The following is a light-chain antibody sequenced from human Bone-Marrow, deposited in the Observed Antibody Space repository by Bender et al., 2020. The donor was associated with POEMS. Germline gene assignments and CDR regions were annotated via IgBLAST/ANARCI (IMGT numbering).Light chain of an antibody. J-gene: IGLJ1*01. CDR2: DDN. Sequence: SYVLTQPPSVSVAPGQTARVSCGGDSIGHKNVHWYQQKPGQAPVLVVYDDNDRPSGIPGRFSGSNSGNTASLTISRVVAGDEADYYCQVWDATHHHYVFGTGTKVTVL. V-gene: IGLV3-21*02. CDR3: QVWDATHHHYV. CDR1: SIGHKN.